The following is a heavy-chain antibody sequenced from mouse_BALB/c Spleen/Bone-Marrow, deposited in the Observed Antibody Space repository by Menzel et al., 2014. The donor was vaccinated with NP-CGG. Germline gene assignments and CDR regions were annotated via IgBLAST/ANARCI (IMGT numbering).Heavy chain of an antibody. CDR3: ARDWYYYGSSSAWFAH. D-gene: IGHD1-1*01. Sequence: EVQLQQSGPELVKPGASVKISCQTSGYTFTEYTMHWVKESHGKSLEWIGSITPKNGGTRYKPKFKDKATLTVDKSSSTGHMELRSLTSEDSAVYYCARDWYYYGSSSAWFAHWGQGTLVTVSA. CDR2: ITPKNGGT. J-gene: IGHJ3*01. V-gene: IGHV1-22*01. CDR1: GYTFTEYT.